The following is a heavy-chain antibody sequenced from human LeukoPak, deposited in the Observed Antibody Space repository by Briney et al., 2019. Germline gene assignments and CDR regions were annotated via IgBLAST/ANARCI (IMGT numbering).Heavy chain of an antibody. CDR3: ARGIAAAGTDY. CDR1: GFNFSSYE. CDR2: ISSSGSTI. V-gene: IGHV3-48*03. J-gene: IGHJ4*02. Sequence: GGSLRLSCAASGFNFSSYEMNWVRQAPGKGLEWVSYISSSGSTIYYADSVKGRFTISRDNAKNSLYLQMNSLRAEDTAVYYCARGIAAAGTDYWGQGTLVTVSS. D-gene: IGHD6-13*01.